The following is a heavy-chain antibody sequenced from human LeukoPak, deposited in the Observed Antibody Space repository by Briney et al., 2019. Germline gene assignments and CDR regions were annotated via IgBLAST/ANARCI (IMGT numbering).Heavy chain of an antibody. D-gene: IGHD6-19*01. CDR1: GGSIRSSSFY. J-gene: IGHJ4*02. CDR3: ARWDDSAWAFGN. CDR2: ISHSGTT. V-gene: IGHV4-61*05. Sequence: SETLSLTCTVSGGSIRSSSFYWGWIRQPPGKGLEWIGYISHSGTTSYNSYLRSRVTISVDTSKNQLSLKLTSVTAADTAVYYCARWDDSAWAFGNWGPGTLVTVSS.